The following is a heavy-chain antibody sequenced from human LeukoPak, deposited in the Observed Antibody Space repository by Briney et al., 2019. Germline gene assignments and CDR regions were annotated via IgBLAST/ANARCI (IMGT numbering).Heavy chain of an antibody. V-gene: IGHV3-33*06. D-gene: IGHD2-15*01. CDR1: GFTFSSYG. Sequence: HPGGSLRLSCAASGFTFSSYGMHWVRQAPGKGLEWVAVIWYDGSNKYYADSVKGQFTISRDDSKNTLYLQMNSLRAEDMAVYYCAKCRSLSPASATNYWGQGTLVTVSS. CDR2: IWYDGSNK. CDR3: AKCRSLSPASATNY. J-gene: IGHJ4*02.